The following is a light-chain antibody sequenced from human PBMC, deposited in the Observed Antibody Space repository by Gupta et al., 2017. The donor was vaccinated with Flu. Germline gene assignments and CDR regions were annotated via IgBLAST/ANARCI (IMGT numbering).Light chain of an antibody. CDR1: SSNIENNY. CDR2: ETN. J-gene: IGLJ3*02. CDR3: GTWDSSLRAWV. V-gene: IGLV1-51*02. Sequence: KVTFSCSGSSSNIENNYVSWYQQLPGTAPKRLIYETNKRPSGIPDRFSGSKSDASATLDIIGLQTGDEADFYCGTWDSSLRAWVFGGGTKLTVL.